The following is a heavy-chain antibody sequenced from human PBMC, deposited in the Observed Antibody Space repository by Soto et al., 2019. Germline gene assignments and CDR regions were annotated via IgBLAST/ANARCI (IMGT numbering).Heavy chain of an antibody. J-gene: IGHJ6*02. CDR2: TFVTGAT. V-gene: IGHV4-61*01. CDR1: GEALGSGQSY. Sequence: QVQLQESGPGLVKSSETLSLICFVSGEALGSGQSYWNWIRQAPGKGQEWIGQTFVTGATNYSASLKSRVTMSVYTSKSQISLTLTSVTSAASATYFCARGRSDSAGSSFGRRMDFWVQGTTGTVSS. CDR3: ARGRSDSAGSSFGRRMDF. D-gene: IGHD2-2*01.